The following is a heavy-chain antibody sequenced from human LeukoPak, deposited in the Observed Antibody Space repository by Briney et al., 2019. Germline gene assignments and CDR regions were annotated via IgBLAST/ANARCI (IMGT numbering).Heavy chain of an antibody. Sequence: ASVKVSCKASGYTFTSYEINWVRQATGQGLEWMGWMNPNSGNTGYAQKFQGRVTMTRNTSISTAYMELSSLRSEDTAVYYCARRRLSSRGVGSNWFDPWGQGTLVTVSS. V-gene: IGHV1-8*01. D-gene: IGHD6-13*01. CDR1: GYTFTSYE. CDR3: ARRRLSSRGVGSNWFDP. J-gene: IGHJ5*02. CDR2: MNPNSGNT.